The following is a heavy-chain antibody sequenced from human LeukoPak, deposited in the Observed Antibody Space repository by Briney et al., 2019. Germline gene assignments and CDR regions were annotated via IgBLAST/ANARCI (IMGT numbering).Heavy chain of an antibody. D-gene: IGHD5-18*01. CDR2: IYYSGST. CDR1: GGTISSYY. J-gene: IGHJ4*02. V-gene: IGHV4-59*01. CDR3: ARDSGYSYGTDY. Sequence: SETLSLTCTVSGGTISSYYWSWIRQPPGKGLEWIGYIYYSGSTNYNPSLKSRVTISVDTSKNQFSLKLSSVTAADTAVYYCARDSGYSYGTDYWGQGTLVTVSS.